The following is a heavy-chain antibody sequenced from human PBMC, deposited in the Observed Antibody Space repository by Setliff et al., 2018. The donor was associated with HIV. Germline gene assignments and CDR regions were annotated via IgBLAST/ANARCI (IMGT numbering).Heavy chain of an antibody. CDR1: GFTFSTFW. V-gene: IGHV3-7*01. CDR2: IKPDGSNK. CDR3: AKDQGITVFGVVSYYYFYMDV. J-gene: IGHJ6*03. Sequence: GGSLRLSCAASGFTFSTFWMGWVCQAPGKGREWVAHIKPDGSNKYYADSVKGRFTISRDNSKNTLYLQMNSLRAEDMAVYYCAKDQGITVFGVVSYYYFYMDVWGKGTTVTVSS. D-gene: IGHD3-3*01.